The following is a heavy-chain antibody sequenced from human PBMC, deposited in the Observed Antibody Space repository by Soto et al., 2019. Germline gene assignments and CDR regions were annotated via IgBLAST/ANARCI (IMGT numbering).Heavy chain of an antibody. J-gene: IGHJ4*02. D-gene: IGHD2-15*01. Sequence: SETLSLTCTVSGGSISSYYWSWIRQPPGKGLEWIGYIYYSGSTNYNPSLKSRVTISVDTSKNQFSLKLSSVTAADMAVYYCAREGSGYCSGGSCYSEYYFDYWGQGTLVTVSS. CDR3: AREGSGYCSGGSCYSEYYFDY. CDR2: IYYSGST. CDR1: GGSISSYY. V-gene: IGHV4-59*01.